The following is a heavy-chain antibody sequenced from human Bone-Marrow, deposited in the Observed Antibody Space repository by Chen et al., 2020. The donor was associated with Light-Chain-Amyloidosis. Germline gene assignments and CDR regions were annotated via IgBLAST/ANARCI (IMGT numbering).Heavy chain of an antibody. CDR2: IYPDDSDA. Sequence: EVQLEQSGPEVKKPGESLKISCKGSGYTFPNYWIGWVRQMPGKGLEWMGVIYPDDSDARYSPSFEGQVTISAGKSITTAYLQWRSLKASDTAMYYCARRRDGYNFDYWGQGTLVIVSS. V-gene: IGHV5-51*01. CDR1: GYTFPNYW. D-gene: IGHD5-12*01. CDR3: ARRRDGYNFDY. J-gene: IGHJ4*02.